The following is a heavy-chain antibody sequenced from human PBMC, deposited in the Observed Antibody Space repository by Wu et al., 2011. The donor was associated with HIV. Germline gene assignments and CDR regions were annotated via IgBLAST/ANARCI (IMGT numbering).Heavy chain of an antibody. CDR3: ARDLGGDEDH. CDR2: INPNSGGT. J-gene: IGHJ4*02. V-gene: IGHV1-2*02. D-gene: IGHD2-21*01. Sequence: QVQLMQSGAEVRKPGASVKVSCKASGYTFTAYYIHWVRQAPGQGLEWMGWINPNSGGTNYSQKFQGRVTMTRDTSMSTAYMELSSLTSDDTALYYCARDLGGDEDHWGQGTLGHRLL. CDR1: GYTFTAYY.